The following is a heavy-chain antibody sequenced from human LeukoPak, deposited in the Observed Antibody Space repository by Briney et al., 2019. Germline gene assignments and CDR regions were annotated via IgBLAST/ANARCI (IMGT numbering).Heavy chain of an antibody. J-gene: IGHJ4*02. CDR2: ISGSSSDI. Sequence: GGSLRLSCAASGFTFSDYDMNWVRQAPGKGLEWVSSISGSSSDIYYADSVKGRLTISRDNAKNSLYLQMNSLRAEDTAVYYCARGSFYFDYWVQATLVTVSS. V-gene: IGHV3-21*01. CDR3: ARGSFYFDY. CDR1: GFTFSDYD.